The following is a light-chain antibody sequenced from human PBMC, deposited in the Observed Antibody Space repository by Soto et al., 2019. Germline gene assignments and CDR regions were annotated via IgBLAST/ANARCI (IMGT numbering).Light chain of an antibody. CDR3: QQYGS. V-gene: IGKV1-5*01. J-gene: IGKJ1*01. CDR1: QSISSW. Sequence: DIQMTQSPSTLSASVGDRVTITCRASQSISSWLAWYQQKPGKAPKLLIYDASSLESGVPSRFSGSGSGTEFTLTISSLQPEDFATYYCQQYGSFGHGTKVEIE. CDR2: DAS.